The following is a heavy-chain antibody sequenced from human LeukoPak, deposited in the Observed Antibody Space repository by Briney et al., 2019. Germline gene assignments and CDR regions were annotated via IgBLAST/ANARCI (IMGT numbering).Heavy chain of an antibody. CDR2: ISGSGGST. J-gene: IGHJ6*02. Sequence: PGGSLRLSCAASGFTFSSYAMSWVRRAPGKGLEWVSAISGSGGSTYYADSVKGRFTISRDNSKNTLYLQMNSLRAEDTAVYYCAKDRGSSGWQHHYYYYGMDVWGQGTTVTVSS. CDR3: AKDRGSSGWQHHYYYYGMDV. D-gene: IGHD6-19*01. V-gene: IGHV3-23*01. CDR1: GFTFSSYA.